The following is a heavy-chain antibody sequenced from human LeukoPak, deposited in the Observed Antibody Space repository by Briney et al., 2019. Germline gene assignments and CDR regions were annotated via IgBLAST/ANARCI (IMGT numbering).Heavy chain of an antibody. CDR1: GYSISSGYY. CDR2: IYHSGST. Sequence: SETLSLTCTVSGYSISSGYYWGWIRQPPGKGLEWIGSIYHSGSTYYNPSLKSRVTISVDTSKNQFSLKLSSVTAADTAVYYCARVVVVTSISNFQHWGQGTLVTVSS. CDR3: ARVVVVTSISNFQH. D-gene: IGHD3-22*01. J-gene: IGHJ1*01. V-gene: IGHV4-38-2*02.